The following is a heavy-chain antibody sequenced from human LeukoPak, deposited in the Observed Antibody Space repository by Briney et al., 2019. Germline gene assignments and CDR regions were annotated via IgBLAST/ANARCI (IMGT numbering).Heavy chain of an antibody. J-gene: IGHJ4*02. CDR3: ARGNILTGYGFDF. CDR2: IGTTGDT. V-gene: IGHV3-13*01. CDR1: GFIFSGYD. D-gene: IGHD3-9*01. Sequence: GGSLRLSCAASGFIFSGYDMHWVRQVSGKGLDWVSAIGTTGDTYYSDSVKGRFTISRENAKNSLYLQMNSLRAGDTAVYYCARGNILTGYGFDFWGQGTLVTVSS.